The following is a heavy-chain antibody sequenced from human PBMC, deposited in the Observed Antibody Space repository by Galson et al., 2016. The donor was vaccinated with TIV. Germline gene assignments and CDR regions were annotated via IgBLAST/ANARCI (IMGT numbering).Heavy chain of an antibody. D-gene: IGHD3-3*01. CDR2: INSSGGRT. CDR1: IVTFSRYA. J-gene: IGHJ3*02. V-gene: IGHV3-23*01. Sequence: SLRLSCAASIVTFSRYAMSWVRQAPGKGLEWVSTINSSGGRTYYADSVKGRFTISRDNSKNTLFLQMNSLRAEDTAVYYCAKDWAETYDDHSDPFDMWGQGTKVTVSS. CDR3: AKDWAETYDDHSDPFDM.